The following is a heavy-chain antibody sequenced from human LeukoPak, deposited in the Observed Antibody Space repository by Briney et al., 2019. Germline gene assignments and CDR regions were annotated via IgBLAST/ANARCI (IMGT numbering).Heavy chain of an antibody. V-gene: IGHV3-20*04. CDR1: GFTFDDYG. CDR2: INWNGGST. J-gene: IGHJ4*02. Sequence: GGSLRLSCAASGFTFDDYGMSWVRQAPGKGLEWVSGINWNGGSTGYADSVKGRFTISRDNAKNSLYLQMNSLRAEDTALYYCARSNYYYDSSGYHFDYWGQGTLVTVSS. CDR3: ARSNYYYDSSGYHFDY. D-gene: IGHD3-22*01.